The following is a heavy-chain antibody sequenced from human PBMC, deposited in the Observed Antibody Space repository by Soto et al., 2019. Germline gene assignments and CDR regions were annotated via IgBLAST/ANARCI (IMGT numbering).Heavy chain of an antibody. D-gene: IGHD6-13*01. CDR2: IYYSGST. CDR3: ARVGSSWLETGYFDY. J-gene: IGHJ4*02. V-gene: IGHV4-59*01. CDR1: GGSISSYY. Sequence: SETLSLTCTVSGGSISSYYWSWIRQPPGKGLEWIGYIYYSGSTNYNPSLKSRVTISVDTSKNQFSLKLSSVTAADTAVYYCARVGSSWLETGYFDYWGQGTLVTVSS.